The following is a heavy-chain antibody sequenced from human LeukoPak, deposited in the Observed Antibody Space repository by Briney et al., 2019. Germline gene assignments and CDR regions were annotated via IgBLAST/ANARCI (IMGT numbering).Heavy chain of an antibody. J-gene: IGHJ5*02. CDR3: ARGERRTQKIDP. V-gene: IGHV1-8*01. CDR1: GYTFTSYD. Sequence: ASVKVSCKASGYTFTSYDINWVRQATGQGLEWMGWMNPNSGNTGYAQKFQGRVTMTRNTSISTAYMELSSLRSEDTAVCYCARGERRTQKIDPWGQGTLVTVSS. D-gene: IGHD1-1*01. CDR2: MNPNSGNT.